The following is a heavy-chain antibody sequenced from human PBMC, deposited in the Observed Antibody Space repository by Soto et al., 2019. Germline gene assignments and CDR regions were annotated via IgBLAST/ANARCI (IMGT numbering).Heavy chain of an antibody. D-gene: IGHD4-17*01. J-gene: IGHJ4*02. CDR2: ISPYDGNT. V-gene: IGHV1-18*01. CDR1: GDSFTNYC. CDR3: ARTLYGENVDY. Sequence: GASVKASCKSPGDSFTNYCRSWVRQAPGQGLEWMAWISPYDGNTHYAQNLQGRVTMTRNTSISTAYMELSSLRSEDTAVYYCARTLYGENVDYWGQGTLVTVSS.